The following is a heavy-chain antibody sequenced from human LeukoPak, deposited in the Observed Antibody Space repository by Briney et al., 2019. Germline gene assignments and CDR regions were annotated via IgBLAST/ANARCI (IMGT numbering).Heavy chain of an antibody. CDR3: AKDRMIVVVTTFDP. D-gene: IGHD3-22*01. Sequence: GGSLRLSCAASGFSLTTYSINWVRQTPGKGLEWVAIIWYDSSHVNYAGSVRGRFTISRDNSKNTVDLQMNSLRAEDTAVYYCAKDRMIVVVTTFDPWGQGTLVTVSS. CDR2: IWYDSSHV. CDR1: GFSLTTYS. J-gene: IGHJ5*02. V-gene: IGHV3-33*06.